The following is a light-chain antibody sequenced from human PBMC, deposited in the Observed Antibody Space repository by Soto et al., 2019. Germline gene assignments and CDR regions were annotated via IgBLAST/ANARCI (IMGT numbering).Light chain of an antibody. J-gene: IGKJ2*01. Sequence: DIVLTQSPGTLSLSPGERATLSCRASRSVSSNYLAWYQHKPGQAPRLLIYGVSSRATGIPDRFSGSGSGTDFTLTISRLEPEDFAVYYCQQYGSSPYAFGQGTKLESK. CDR1: RSVSSNY. CDR3: QQYGSSPYA. CDR2: GVS. V-gene: IGKV3-20*01.